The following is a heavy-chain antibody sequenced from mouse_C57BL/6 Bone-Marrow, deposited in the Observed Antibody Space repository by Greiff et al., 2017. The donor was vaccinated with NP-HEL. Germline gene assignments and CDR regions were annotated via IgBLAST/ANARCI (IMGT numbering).Heavy chain of an antibody. CDR3: ARRKASYYGSSYWYFDV. CDR1: GYAFSSSW. CDR2: IYPGDGDT. J-gene: IGHJ1*03. V-gene: IGHV1-82*01. D-gene: IGHD1-1*01. Sequence: QVQLQQSGPELVKPGASVKISCKASGYAFSSSWMNWVKQRPGKGLEWIGRIYPGDGDTNYNGKLKGKATLTADKSSSTAYMQLSSLTSEDSAVYFCARRKASYYGSSYWYFDVWGTGTTVTVSS.